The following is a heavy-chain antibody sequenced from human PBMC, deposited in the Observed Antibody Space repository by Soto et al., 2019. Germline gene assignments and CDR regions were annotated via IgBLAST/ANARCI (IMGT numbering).Heavy chain of an antibody. CDR1: SGSFRGYY. J-gene: IGHJ4*02. CDR2: IYPGIRI. D-gene: IGHD2-21*01. CDR3: AIHCGYYFDY. Sequence: PSETLSLTCAVYSGSFRGYYWRWIRQPPGKGLDGIGEIYPGIRIIYNPSLEARGTISGDSSKNQFSLKLRSVTAADTAVYYCAIHCGYYFDYWGQGTLVTVSS. V-gene: IGHV4-34*01.